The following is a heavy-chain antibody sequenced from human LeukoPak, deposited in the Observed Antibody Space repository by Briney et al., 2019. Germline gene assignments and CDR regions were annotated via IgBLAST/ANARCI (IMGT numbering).Heavy chain of an antibody. D-gene: IGHD6-13*01. V-gene: IGHV4-39*07. CDR3: ARGYIAAAGTAWFDP. Sequence: PSETLSLTCTVSGGSISSSSYYWGWIRQPPGKGLEWIGSIYYSGSTYYNPSLKSRVTISVDTSKNQFSLKLSSVTAADTAVYYCARGYIAAAGTAWFDPWGQGTLVTVSS. J-gene: IGHJ5*02. CDR2: IYYSGST. CDR1: GGSISSSSYY.